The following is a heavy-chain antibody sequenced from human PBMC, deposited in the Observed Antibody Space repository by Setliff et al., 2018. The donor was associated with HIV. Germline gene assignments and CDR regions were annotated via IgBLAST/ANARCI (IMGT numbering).Heavy chain of an antibody. Sequence: PGGSLRLSCAASGFTFSNYNMNWVRQAPGKGLEWISSDGSDKNYADSVKGRFTVSRDNSKNTLYLQMNSLRGEDTAVYYCSRHLGYCSTTNSCWGQGTPVTVSS. CDR2: SSDGSDK. CDR1: GFTFSNYN. D-gene: IGHD2-2*03. V-gene: IGHV3-30*03. CDR3: SRHLGYCSTTNSC. J-gene: IGHJ4*02.